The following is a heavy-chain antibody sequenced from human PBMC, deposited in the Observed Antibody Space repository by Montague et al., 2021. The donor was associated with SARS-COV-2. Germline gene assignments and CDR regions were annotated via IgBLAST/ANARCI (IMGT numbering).Heavy chain of an antibody. J-gene: IGHJ6*02. CDR3: ARIVGVLLWFGESDYGMDV. Sequence: PALVKPTQTLTLTCTFSGSSLSTSGMCVSWIRQPPGKALEWLARIDWDDDKYYSTSLKTRLTISKDTSKNQVVLTMTNMDPVDTATYYCARIVGVLLWFGESDYGMDVWGQGTTVTVSS. CDR2: IDWDDDK. D-gene: IGHD3-10*01. CDR1: GSSLSTSGMC. V-gene: IGHV2-70*11.